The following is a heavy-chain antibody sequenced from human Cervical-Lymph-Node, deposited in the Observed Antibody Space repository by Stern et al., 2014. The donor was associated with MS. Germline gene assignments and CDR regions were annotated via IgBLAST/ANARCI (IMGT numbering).Heavy chain of an antibody. D-gene: IGHD4-17*01. Sequence: EVQLVESGGGLVKPGGSLRLSCAASGFTFSNAWMTWVRQAPGKGLEWVGRIKSKTYGGATDYAAPVKGRFTISRDDSKDTLYLQLNSLKTEDTAVYYCTTGAYYGDYQYFYEMDVWGQGTTVTVSS. J-gene: IGHJ6*02. CDR2: IKSKTYGGAT. V-gene: IGHV3-15*01. CDR1: GFTFSNAW. CDR3: TTGAYYGDYQYFYEMDV.